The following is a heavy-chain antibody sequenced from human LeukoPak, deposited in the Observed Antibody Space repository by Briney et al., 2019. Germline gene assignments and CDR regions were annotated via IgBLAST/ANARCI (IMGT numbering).Heavy chain of an antibody. CDR3: ARDRTDYGAFDI. Sequence: GGSLRLSCAASGFTFSIYGMYWVRQAPGKGLEWVSYLSHTSSYTNYADSVKGRFTISRDNAKNSLYLQMNSLRAEDTALYYCARDRTDYGAFDIWGQGTMVTVSS. J-gene: IGHJ3*02. V-gene: IGHV3-21*05. CDR2: LSHTSSYT. CDR1: GFTFSIYG. D-gene: IGHD4-17*01.